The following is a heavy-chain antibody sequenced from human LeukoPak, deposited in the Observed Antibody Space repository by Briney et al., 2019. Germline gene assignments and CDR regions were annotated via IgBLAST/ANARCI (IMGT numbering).Heavy chain of an antibody. Sequence: GRSLRLSCAASGFTFSTYALHWVRQAPGKGLEWVPVISYDGSDKYYADSVKGRFTISRDSSKNTLYLQMNSLRAEDTAVYYCARDLNRYFDYWGQGTLVTVSS. CDR1: GFTFSTYA. V-gene: IGHV3-30-3*01. J-gene: IGHJ4*02. CDR3: ARDLNRYFDY. CDR2: ISYDGSDK.